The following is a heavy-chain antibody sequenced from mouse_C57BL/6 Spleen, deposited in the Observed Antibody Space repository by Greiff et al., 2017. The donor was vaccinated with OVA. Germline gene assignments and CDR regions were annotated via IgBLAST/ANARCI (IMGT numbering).Heavy chain of an antibody. Sequence: QVQLQQPGAELVKPGASVKMSCKASGYTFTSYWITWVKQRPGQGLEWIGDIYPGSGSTNYNEKFKSKATLTVDTSSSTAYMQLSSLTSEDSAVYYCARAGGSSGYGYFDYWGQGTTLTVSS. D-gene: IGHD3-2*02. J-gene: IGHJ2*01. CDR2: IYPGSGST. V-gene: IGHV1-55*01. CDR1: GYTFTSYW. CDR3: ARAGGSSGYGYFDY.